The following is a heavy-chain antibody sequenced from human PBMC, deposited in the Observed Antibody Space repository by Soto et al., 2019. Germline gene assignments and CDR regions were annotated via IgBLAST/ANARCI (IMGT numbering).Heavy chain of an antibody. V-gene: IGHV1-8*01. CDR3: ARGRRVVPAAIQFSSSWYYYYYGMDV. CDR1: GYTFTSYD. Sequence: ASVKVSCKASGYTFTSYDINWVRQATGQGLEWMGWMNPNSGNTGYAQKFQGRVTMTRNTSISTAYMELSSLRSEDTAVYYCARGRRVVPAAIQFSSSWYYYYYGMDVWGQGTTVTVSS. D-gene: IGHD2-2*02. J-gene: IGHJ6*02. CDR2: MNPNSGNT.